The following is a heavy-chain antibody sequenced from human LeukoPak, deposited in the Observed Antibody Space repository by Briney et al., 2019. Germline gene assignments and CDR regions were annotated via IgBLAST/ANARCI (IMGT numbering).Heavy chain of an antibody. Sequence: SETLFLTCAVSGYSITNDYYWSWIRQPPGKGLEWIGTIYHSGSTFYSPSLKSRLTISVDTPKNQFSLNLNSVTAADTAVYYCARERAGAVDYRGQGTLVTVSS. J-gene: IGHJ4*02. V-gene: IGHV4-38-2*02. CDR1: GYSITNDYY. CDR3: ARERAGAVDY. CDR2: IYHSGST. D-gene: IGHD1-26*01.